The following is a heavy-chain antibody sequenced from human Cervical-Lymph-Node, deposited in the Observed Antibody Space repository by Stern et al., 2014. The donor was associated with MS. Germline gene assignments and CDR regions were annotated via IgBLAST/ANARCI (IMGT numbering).Heavy chain of an antibody. J-gene: IGHJ4*02. CDR2: ISAYNGNT. CDR1: GYTFTSYG. Sequence: VQLVESGAEVKKPGASVKVSCKASGYTFTSYGISWVRQAPGQGLEWMGGISAYNGNTNYAQKIQGRVTMTPDTPRRTAYMAVRSLRSDDTAVYYCARGPYNWNTNPDYWGQGTLVTVSS. CDR3: ARGPYNWNTNPDY. V-gene: IGHV1-18*04. D-gene: IGHD1-1*01.